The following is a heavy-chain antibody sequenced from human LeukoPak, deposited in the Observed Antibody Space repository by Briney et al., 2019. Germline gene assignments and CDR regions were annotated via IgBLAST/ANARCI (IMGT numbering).Heavy chain of an antibody. D-gene: IGHD6-13*01. V-gene: IGHV1-2*02. CDR2: INPNSRGT. J-gene: IGHJ6*03. Sequence: WMGWINPNSRGTHYAQKFQGRVTMNRDTSISTAYMEVTRLRSDDTAVYYCARGGAAAGTLAGYYYYYYMDVWGKGTTVTVSS. CDR3: ARGGAAAGTLAGYYYYYYMDV.